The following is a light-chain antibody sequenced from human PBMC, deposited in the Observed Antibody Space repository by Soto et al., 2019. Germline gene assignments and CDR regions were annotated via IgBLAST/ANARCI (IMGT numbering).Light chain of an antibody. J-gene: IGLJ2*01. V-gene: IGLV2-14*03. CDR3: RSFTSKSTLI. CDR2: EVR. Sequence: QSALTQPASVSGSPGQSITISCAGTMRDIGAYNLVSWYQQHPGKAPQLIIYEVRNRPSGISFRFSGSKSGNTASLTNSGLQGEEEAEYYRRSFTSKSTLIFGGGTKVTVL. CDR1: MRDIGAYNL.